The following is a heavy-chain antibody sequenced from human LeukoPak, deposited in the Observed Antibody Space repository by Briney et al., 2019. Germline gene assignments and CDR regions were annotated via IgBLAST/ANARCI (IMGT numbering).Heavy chain of an antibody. CDR1: SLTFRSPA. Sequence: GGSLRFSCLPSSLTFRSPALSWLGPPPGRGRAGVSGISGSGGSTFNADAVKGRFTISRDNSKNTLYLQMNSLRAEDTAVYYCAKAQGGYSYFDYWGQGTLVTVSS. D-gene: IGHD3-22*01. V-gene: IGHV3-23*01. J-gene: IGHJ4*02. CDR2: ISGSGGST. CDR3: AKAQGGYSYFDY.